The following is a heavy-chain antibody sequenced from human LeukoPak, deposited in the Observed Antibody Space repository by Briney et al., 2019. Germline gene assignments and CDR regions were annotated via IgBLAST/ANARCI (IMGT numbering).Heavy chain of an antibody. Sequence: PGGSLRLSCAASGFTFSSYCMNWVRQAPGKGLEWVSSISSNSSTKYNADSVKGRFTISRDNAKNSLHLQMNSLTAEATAVYYCARAKEYSGSLYYFDYWGGGTLVIVSS. D-gene: IGHD6-6*01. J-gene: IGHJ4*02. CDR2: ISSNSSTK. CDR1: GFTFSSYC. V-gene: IGHV3-21*01. CDR3: ARAKEYSGSLYYFDY.